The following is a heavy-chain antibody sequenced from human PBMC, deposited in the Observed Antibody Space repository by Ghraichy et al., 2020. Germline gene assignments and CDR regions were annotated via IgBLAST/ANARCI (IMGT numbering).Heavy chain of an antibody. CDR1: GFTFSSYG. CDR3: ATYYDFWSGQIMDV. Sequence: GGSLRLSCAASGFTFSSYGMHWVRQAPGKGLEWVAVIWYDGSNKYYADSVKGRFTISRDNSKNTLYLQMNSLRAEDTAVYYCATYYDFWSGQIMDVWGQGTTVTVSS. J-gene: IGHJ6*02. V-gene: IGHV3-33*08. CDR2: IWYDGSNK. D-gene: IGHD3-3*01.